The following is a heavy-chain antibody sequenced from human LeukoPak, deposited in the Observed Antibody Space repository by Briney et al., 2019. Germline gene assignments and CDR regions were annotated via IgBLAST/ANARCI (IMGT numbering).Heavy chain of an antibody. D-gene: IGHD3-10*01. CDR2: LSHDGNFI. J-gene: IGHJ4*02. V-gene: IGHV3-33*02. CDR1: GFTLTSYG. Sequence: GRSLRLSCGASGFTLTSYGMHWVRQAPGKGLEWVAALSHDGNFIDYAASVKGRFTISRDTSTNTLFLQMSSLRAEDTAVYYCAKDRFSYASGNTDYWGQGTLVTVSS. CDR3: AKDRFSYASGNTDY.